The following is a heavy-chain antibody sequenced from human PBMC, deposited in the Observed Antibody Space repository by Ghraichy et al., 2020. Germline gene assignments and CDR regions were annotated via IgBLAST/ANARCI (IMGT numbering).Heavy chain of an antibody. D-gene: IGHD6-13*01. Sequence: SVKVSCKASGGTFSSYAISWVRQAPGQGLEWMGGIIPIFGTANYAQKFQGRVTITADESTSTAYMELSSLRSEDTAVYYCARARSSSWSANYYYGMDVWGQGTTVTVSS. CDR3: ARARSSSWSANYYYGMDV. J-gene: IGHJ6*02. V-gene: IGHV1-69*13. CDR1: GGTFSSYA. CDR2: IIPIFGTA.